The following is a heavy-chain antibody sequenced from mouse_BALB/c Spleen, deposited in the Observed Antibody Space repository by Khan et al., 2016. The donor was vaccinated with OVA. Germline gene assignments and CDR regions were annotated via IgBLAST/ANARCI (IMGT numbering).Heavy chain of an antibody. CDR1: GYSITSDYA. CDR2: ISYSGST. D-gene: IGHD1-2*01. V-gene: IGHV3-2*02. Sequence: EVQLQESGPGLVKPSQSLSLTCTVTGYSITSDYAWNWIRQFPGNKLEWMGYISYSGSTSYNPSLKSRISITRDTSKNQFFLQLNSVTTEDTATYYCARARYYGYGTMDYWGQGTSVTVSS. J-gene: IGHJ4*01. CDR3: ARARYYGYGTMDY.